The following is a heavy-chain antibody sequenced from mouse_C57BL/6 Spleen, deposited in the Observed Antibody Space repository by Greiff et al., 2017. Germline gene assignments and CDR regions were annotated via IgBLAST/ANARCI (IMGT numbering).Heavy chain of an antibody. CDR1: GYSFTGYW. V-gene: IGHV1-9*01. CDR2: ILPGSGST. D-gene: IGHD1-1*01. J-gene: IGHJ4*01. CDR3: ARCDGSSPSMDY. Sequence: VQLQQSGAELMKPGASVKLSCTASGYSFTGYWVEWVKQSPGHGLEWIGEILPGSGSTNYTEKFKGKSTFTADTSSTTAYMQLSSLTTEDSAIYYCARCDGSSPSMDYWGQGTSVTVSS.